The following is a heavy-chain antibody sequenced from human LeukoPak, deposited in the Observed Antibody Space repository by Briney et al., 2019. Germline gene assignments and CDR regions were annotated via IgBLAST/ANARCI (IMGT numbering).Heavy chain of an antibody. J-gene: IGHJ3*02. CDR1: GYTFTSYD. CDR3: ARVKSYYYDTSDKDALDI. V-gene: IGHV1-8*01. D-gene: IGHD3-22*01. CDR2: MNPNSGNT. Sequence: ASVKVSCKASGYTFTSYDINWVRQATGQGLEWMGWMNPNSGNTGYAQKFQGRVTMTRNTSISTVYMELSSLRSEDTAVYYCARVKSYYYDTSDKDALDIWGQGTMVTVSS.